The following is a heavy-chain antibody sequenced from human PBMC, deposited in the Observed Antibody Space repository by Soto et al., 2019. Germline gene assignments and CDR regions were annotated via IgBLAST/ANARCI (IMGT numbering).Heavy chain of an antibody. CDR2: IIPIFGTA. CDR3: ARGWSSVVVVAATGRGDYYYGMDV. J-gene: IGHJ6*02. Sequence: SVKVSCKASGGTFSSYAISWVRQAPGQGLEWMGGIIPIFGTANYAQKFQGRVTITADKSTSTAYMELSSLRSEDTAVYYCARGWSSVVVVAATGRGDYYYGMDVWGQGTTVAVSS. D-gene: IGHD2-15*01. V-gene: IGHV1-69*06. CDR1: GGTFSSYA.